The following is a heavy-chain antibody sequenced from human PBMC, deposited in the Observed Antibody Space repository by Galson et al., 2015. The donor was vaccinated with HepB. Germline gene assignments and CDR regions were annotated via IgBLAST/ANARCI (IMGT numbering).Heavy chain of an antibody. J-gene: IGHJ4*02. D-gene: IGHD7-27*01. Sequence: PALVKPTQTLTLTCTFSGFSLSTSGVGVGWIRQPPGKALEWLALIYWDDDKRYSPSLKSRLTITKDTSKNQVVLTMTNMDPVDTATYYCAHTFNWGPYFDYWGQGTLVTVSS. CDR2: IYWDDDK. CDR3: AHTFNWGPYFDY. CDR1: GFSLSTSGVG. V-gene: IGHV2-5*02.